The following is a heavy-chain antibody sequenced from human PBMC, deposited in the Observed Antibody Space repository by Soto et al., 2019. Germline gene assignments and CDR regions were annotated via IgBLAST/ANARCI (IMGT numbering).Heavy chain of an antibody. CDR2: IGPESGAT. CDR3: GRGRSGQIVVFY. V-gene: IGHV1-2*02. J-gene: IGHJ4*02. CDR1: GYTFTGHY. D-gene: IGHD1-26*01. Sequence: ASVKVSCKASGYTFTGHYVHWVRQAPEQGPEWMGEIGPESGATRYAQRFQGRVTMTRDMSITTVYMELNNLSPDDTAVYYCGRGRSGQIVVFYWGQGTPVTVSS.